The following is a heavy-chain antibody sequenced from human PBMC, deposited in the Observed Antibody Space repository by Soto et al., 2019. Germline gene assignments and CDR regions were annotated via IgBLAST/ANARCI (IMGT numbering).Heavy chain of an antibody. CDR1: GFTFSSYW. CDR2: IKQDGSEK. V-gene: IGHV3-7*03. CDR3: ARERYFDWIYGMDV. D-gene: IGHD3-9*01. Sequence: PGGSLRLSCAASGFTFSSYWMSWVRQAPGKGLEWVANIKQDGSEKYYVDSVKGRFTISRDNAKNSLYLQMNSLRAEDTAVYYCARERYFDWIYGMDVWGQGTTVTVSS. J-gene: IGHJ6*02.